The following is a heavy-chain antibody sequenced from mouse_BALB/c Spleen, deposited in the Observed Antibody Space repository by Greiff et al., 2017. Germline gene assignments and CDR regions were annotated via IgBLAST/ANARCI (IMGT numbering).Heavy chain of an antibody. CDR3: ARPPSTMITTMDY. V-gene: IGHV1S56*01. Sequence: VQLQQSGPELVKPGASVRISCKASGYTFTSYYIHWVKQRPGQGLEWIGWIYPGNVNTKYNEKFKGKATLTADKSSSTAYMQLSSLTSEDSAVYFCARPPSTMITTMDYWGQGTSVTVSS. CDR2: IYPGNVNT. D-gene: IGHD2-4*01. CDR1: GYTFTSYY. J-gene: IGHJ4*01.